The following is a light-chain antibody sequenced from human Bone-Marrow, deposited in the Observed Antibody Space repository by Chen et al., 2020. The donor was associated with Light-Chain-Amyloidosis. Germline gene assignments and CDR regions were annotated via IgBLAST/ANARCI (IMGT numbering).Light chain of an antibody. Sequence: SYVLTQPSSVSVAPGQTATIACGGNNIGSTSVHWYQQTPGPAPLLVVYDDSDRPSGIPERWSGSNSGHTATLTIGRVEAGDEADYYCQVWDRSSERPVFGGGTKLTVL. CDR2: DDS. V-gene: IGLV3-21*02. CDR3: QVWDRSSERPV. CDR1: NIGSTS. J-gene: IGLJ3*02.